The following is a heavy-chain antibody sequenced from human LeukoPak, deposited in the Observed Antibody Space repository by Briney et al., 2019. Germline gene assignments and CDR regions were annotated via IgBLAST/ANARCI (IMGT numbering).Heavy chain of an antibody. V-gene: IGHV3-21*01. D-gene: IGHD3-22*01. CDR1: GFTFSSYS. CDR3: ARDSTEGSGYYY. Sequence: GGSLRLSCAASGFTFSSYSMNWVRQAPGKGLEWVSSISSSSSSYIYYADSVKGRFTISRDNAKNSLYLQMNSLRAEDTAVYYCARDSTEGSGYYYWGQGTLVTVSS. J-gene: IGHJ4*02. CDR2: ISSSSSSYI.